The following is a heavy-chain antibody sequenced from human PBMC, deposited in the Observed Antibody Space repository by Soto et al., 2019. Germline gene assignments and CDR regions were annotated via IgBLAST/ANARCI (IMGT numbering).Heavy chain of an antibody. CDR3: AGDPDSHYNDSHASSYP. Sequence: QVQLVQSGAEVKKPGSSVKVSCKASGGTFSTYTITWVRQAPGQGLAWMGRIIPIIGIINYAQKFQGRVTISADKFTGTAYMALTGLRSDDTAVYYCAGDPDSHYNDSHASSYPWGQGTLVTVSS. CDR1: GGTFSTYT. V-gene: IGHV1-69*08. D-gene: IGHD4-4*01. J-gene: IGHJ5*02. CDR2: IIPIIGII.